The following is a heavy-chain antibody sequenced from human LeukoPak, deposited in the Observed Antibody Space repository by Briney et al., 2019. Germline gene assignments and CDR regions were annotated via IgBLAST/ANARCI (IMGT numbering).Heavy chain of an antibody. CDR1: GFTFSSYG. CDR2: ISYDGSNK. D-gene: IGHD2-8*01. V-gene: IGHV3-30*03. CDR3: AREGYCSYGACYGPLDY. Sequence: GGSLRLSCAASGFTFSSYGMHWVRQAPGKGLEWVAVISYDGSNKFYADSVEGRFTISRDNSKNTLYLQVNSLRAEDTAVYYCAREGYCSYGACYGPLDYWGQGTLVTVSS. J-gene: IGHJ4*02.